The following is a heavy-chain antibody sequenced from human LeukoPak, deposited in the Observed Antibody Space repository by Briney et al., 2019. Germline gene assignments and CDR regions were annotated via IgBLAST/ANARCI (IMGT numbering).Heavy chain of an antibody. V-gene: IGHV3-23*01. D-gene: IGHD3/OR15-3a*01. J-gene: IGHJ5*02. CDR1: GFIFSDYA. Sequence: AGGSLRLSCTASGFIFSDYAMSWVRQAPGKGLEWVSSISGGAISTYYADSVKGRFTISRDNSKNTVYLQMNSLRAEDTAIFYCAKVGLGHWGWFDPWGQGTLVTVSS. CDR3: AKVGLGHWGWFDP. CDR2: ISGGAIST.